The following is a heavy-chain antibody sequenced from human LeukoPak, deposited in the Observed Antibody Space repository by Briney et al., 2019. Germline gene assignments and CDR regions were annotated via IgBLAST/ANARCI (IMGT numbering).Heavy chain of an antibody. Sequence: ASVKVSCKASGYTFTSYDINWVRQATGQGLEWMGWMNPNSGNTGYAQKFQGRVTITRNTSISTAYMELSSLRSEDTAVYYCARTQQLVYYYYMDVWGKGTTVTVSS. CDR2: MNPNSGNT. CDR1: GYTFTSYD. V-gene: IGHV1-8*03. D-gene: IGHD6-13*01. J-gene: IGHJ6*03. CDR3: ARTQQLVYYYYMDV.